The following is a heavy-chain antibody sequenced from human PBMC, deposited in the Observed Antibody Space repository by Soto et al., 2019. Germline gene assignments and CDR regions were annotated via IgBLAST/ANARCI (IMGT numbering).Heavy chain of an antibody. CDR3: ARSPGGYYID. V-gene: IGHV3-74*01. J-gene: IGHJ3*01. D-gene: IGHD3-9*01. CDR2: ISTDGSST. Sequence: EVQLVESGGGLVQPGGSLRLSCADSGFSFSSYWMHWVRQGPGKGLVWVSRISTDGSSTNYADSVRGRFTISRDNAKNTLYLQMNSLRAEDTAVYYCARSPGGYYIDWGQGTMVTVPS. CDR1: GFSFSSYW.